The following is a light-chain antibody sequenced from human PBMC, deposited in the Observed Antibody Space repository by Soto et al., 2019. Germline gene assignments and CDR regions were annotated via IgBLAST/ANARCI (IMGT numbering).Light chain of an antibody. CDR1: QGIRSY. V-gene: IGKV1-8*01. Sequence: AIRMTQSPSSLSASTGDRVTITCRASQGIRSYLAWYQQKPGKAPNLLIYLASSLQSEVPSRFSGSGSGTDYTLTITSLQPEDFETYYCQQSYGTPITFGQGTRVEIK. CDR3: QQSYGTPIT. J-gene: IGKJ5*01. CDR2: LAS.